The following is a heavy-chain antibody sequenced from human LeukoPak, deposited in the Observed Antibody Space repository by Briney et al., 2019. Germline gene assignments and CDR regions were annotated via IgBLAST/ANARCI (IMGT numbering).Heavy chain of an antibody. D-gene: IGHD6-6*01. CDR2: VRYDGSNK. CDR3: AKGGSSSFYSDY. J-gene: IGHJ4*02. V-gene: IGHV3-30*02. CDR1: GFTFSSYG. Sequence: GGSLRLSCAASGFTFSSYGMHWVRQAPGKGLEWVACVRYDGSNKYYADSVKGRFTISRDNSENTVYLQMNSLRAEDTAVYYCAKGGSSSFYSDYWGQGTLVTVSS.